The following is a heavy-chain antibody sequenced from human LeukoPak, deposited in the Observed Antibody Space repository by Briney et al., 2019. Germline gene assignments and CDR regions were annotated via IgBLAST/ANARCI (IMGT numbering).Heavy chain of an antibody. V-gene: IGHV4-39*01. CDR1: GGSISSSSYY. J-gene: IGHJ3*02. CDR2: IYYSGST. D-gene: IGHD5-18*01. CDR3: ARRQGYSYGYFAFDI. Sequence: PSETLSLTCTVSGGSISSSSYYWGWIRQPPGKGLEWIGSIYYSGSTYYNPSLKSRVTISVDTSKNQFSLKLSSVTAADTAVYYCARRQGYSYGYFAFDIWGQGTMVTVSS.